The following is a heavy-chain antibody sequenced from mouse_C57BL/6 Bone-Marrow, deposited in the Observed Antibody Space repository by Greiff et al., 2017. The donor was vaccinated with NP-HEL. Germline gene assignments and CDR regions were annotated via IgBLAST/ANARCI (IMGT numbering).Heavy chain of an antibody. CDR1: GYTFTSYW. V-gene: IGHV1-59*01. J-gene: IGHJ2*01. CDR2: IDPSDSYT. Sequence: VQLQQPGAELVRPGTSVKLSCKASGYTFTSYWMHWVKQRPGQGLEWIGVIDPSDSYTNYNQKFKGKATLTVDTSSSTAYMQLSSLTSEDSAVYYCARLSFDYWGQGTTLTVSS. CDR3: ARLSFDY.